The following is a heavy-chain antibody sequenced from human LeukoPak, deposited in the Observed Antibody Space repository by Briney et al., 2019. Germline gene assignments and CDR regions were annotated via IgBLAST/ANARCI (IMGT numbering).Heavy chain of an antibody. CDR3: ARNGEGGSYPSTY. Sequence: GASVKVSCKASGYTSTRYYMHWVRQAPGHGLEWMGIISPSGANTAYAQKFQGRVTMTSDTSTSTVYMELSSLRSAATAVYYCARNGEGGSYPSTYWGQGTLVIVSS. J-gene: IGHJ4*02. CDR2: ISPSGANT. V-gene: IGHV1-46*01. CDR1: GYTSTRYY. D-gene: IGHD1-26*01.